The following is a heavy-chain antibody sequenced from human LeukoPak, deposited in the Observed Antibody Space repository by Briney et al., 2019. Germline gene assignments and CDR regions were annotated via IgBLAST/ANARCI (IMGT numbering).Heavy chain of an antibody. CDR2: MYYDGSS. Sequence: ETLSLTCTVSGGSLNSGTFYWGWIRQPPGKGLEWIGSMYYDGSSYYNPSLKSRVTTSVDTSKNQFSLKLTSVTAADTAVYFCARRSDSGSDDGEDYFDYWGQGTLVTVSS. V-gene: IGHV4-39*01. CDR3: ARRSDSGSDDGEDYFDY. J-gene: IGHJ4*02. D-gene: IGHD1-26*01. CDR1: GGSLNSGTFY.